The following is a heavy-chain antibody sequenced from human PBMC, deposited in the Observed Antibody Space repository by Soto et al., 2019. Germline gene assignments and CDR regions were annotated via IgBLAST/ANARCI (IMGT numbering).Heavy chain of an antibody. CDR1: GFSFSNVW. D-gene: IGHD4-17*01. J-gene: IGHJ4*02. Sequence: EVQLVESGGGLVKPGGSLRLSCAASGFSFSNVWMSWVRQAPGKGLEGVGRIKSKTDGGTTDYAAPVKGRFTISRDDSKTTLYLQMNSLKTEDTAVYYCSFQESTTVTMFEYWGQGTLVTVSS. CDR3: SFQESTTVTMFEY. CDR2: IKSKTDGGTT. V-gene: IGHV3-15*01.